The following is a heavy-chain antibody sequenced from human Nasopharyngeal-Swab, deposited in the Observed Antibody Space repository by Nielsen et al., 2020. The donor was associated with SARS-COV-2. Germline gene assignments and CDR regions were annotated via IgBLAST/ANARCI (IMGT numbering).Heavy chain of an antibody. V-gene: IGHV3-23*01. CDR3: AKAPLVNDPVDY. Sequence: GESLKISCAASGFTFSSYAMNWVRQSPGKWLDWVSAISGSGGSTFYADSVKGRFTISRDNSKITLYLQMNSLRSEDTAAYYCAKAPLVNDPVDYWGQGTLVTVSS. CDR1: GFTFSSYA. J-gene: IGHJ4*02. CDR2: ISGSGGST. D-gene: IGHD2-8*01.